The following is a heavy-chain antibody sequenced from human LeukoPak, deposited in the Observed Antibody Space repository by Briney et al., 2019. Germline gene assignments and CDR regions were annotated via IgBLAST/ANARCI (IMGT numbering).Heavy chain of an antibody. J-gene: IGHJ4*02. CDR3: TRATGKWPTFDF. CDR1: GFTFSSYS. V-gene: IGHV3-21*01. Sequence: KTGGSLRLSCAASGFTFSSYSMNWVRQAPGKGLEWVSSISSSSSYIYYADSVKGRFTISRDNAQNSLFLQMNSLRADDTAMYYCTRATGKWPTFDFWGQGTLVTVSS. CDR2: ISSSSSYI. D-gene: IGHD5-12*01.